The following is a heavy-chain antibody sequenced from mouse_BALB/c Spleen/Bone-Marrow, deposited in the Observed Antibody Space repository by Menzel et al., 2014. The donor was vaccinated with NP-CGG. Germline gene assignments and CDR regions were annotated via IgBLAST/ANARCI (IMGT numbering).Heavy chain of an antibody. D-gene: IGHD2-4*01. V-gene: IGHV2-4*02. J-gene: IGHJ4*01. CDR2: IWNGGST. Sequence: QVQLQKSGPGLVQPSQSLSITCTVSGFSLTSYGVHWVRQPPGKGLVWLGVIWNGGSTDYNAAFISRLSISKDNSKGQVFFKSNTLQSDDTAIYYCAIQPLRRHAMDYWGQGTSVTGSS. CDR3: AIQPLRRHAMDY. CDR1: GFSLTSYG.